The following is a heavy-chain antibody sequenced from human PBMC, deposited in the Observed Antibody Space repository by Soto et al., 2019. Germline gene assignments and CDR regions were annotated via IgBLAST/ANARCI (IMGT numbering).Heavy chain of an antibody. CDR1: GESLSSAGYD. Sequence: LALPCNVSGESLSSAGYDWSWLRPHPGRGPERSGFIYDSGSNYYNASLKSRSTISVDTPKNQFSLKLSSVTAADPAVYYCASGLYSSSYGVYVCGQGTQVTVSS. D-gene: IGHD6-6*01. CDR2: IYDSGSN. V-gene: IGHV4-31*03. J-gene: IGHJ6*02. CDR3: ASGLYSSSYGVYV.